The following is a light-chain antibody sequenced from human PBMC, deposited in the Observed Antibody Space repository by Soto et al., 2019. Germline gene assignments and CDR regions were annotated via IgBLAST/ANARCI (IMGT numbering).Light chain of an antibody. CDR3: CSYAGSNTLV. Sequence: QSALTQPASVSGSPGQSITISCTGTSSDIGHYDYVSWYQQHPGKAPKIIIYDVSKRPSGVPDRFSGSTSGNTASLTISGLQAEDDAFYYCCSYAGSNTLVFGGGTKLTVL. CDR1: SSDIGHYDY. J-gene: IGLJ2*01. CDR2: DVS. V-gene: IGLV2-14*03.